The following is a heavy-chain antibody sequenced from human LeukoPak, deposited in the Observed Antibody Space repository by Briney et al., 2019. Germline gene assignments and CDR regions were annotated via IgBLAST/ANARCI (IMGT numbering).Heavy chain of an antibody. V-gene: IGHV5-51*01. CDR2: IYPGDSDT. Sequence: GGSLEISCKGSGYRFTSYWIGWVRPMPGKGLEWMGIIYPGDSDTRYSPSFQGQVTISADKSISTAYLQWSSLKASDTAMYYCARADQLLYYFDYWGQGTLVTVSS. J-gene: IGHJ4*02. CDR1: GYRFTSYW. CDR3: ARADQLLYYFDY. D-gene: IGHD2-2*01.